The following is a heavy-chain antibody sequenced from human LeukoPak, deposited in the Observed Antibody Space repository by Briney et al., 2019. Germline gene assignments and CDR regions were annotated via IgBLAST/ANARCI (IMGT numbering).Heavy chain of an antibody. Sequence: GESLTLSCTVSGFTLGDHAMRWVSQPAGKLREWVGFIRSKTYGGTPEYAASVTGRFTISRDDSTSIAYLQINIRQTEGPAVDYCTRAVAHLDYWPQETRDSVS. CDR2: IRSKTYGGTP. J-gene: IGHJ4*02. CDR1: GFTLGDHA. D-gene: IGHD4-23*01. V-gene: IGHV3-49*04. CDR3: TRAVAHLDY.